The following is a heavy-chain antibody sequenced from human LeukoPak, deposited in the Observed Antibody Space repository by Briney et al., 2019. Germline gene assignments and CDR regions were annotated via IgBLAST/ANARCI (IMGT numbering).Heavy chain of an antibody. D-gene: IGHD2-15*01. J-gene: IGHJ4*02. V-gene: IGHV3-7*01. CDR1: GFTFNSFW. CDR3: ARDYSGSGGSCYPGRMVY. CDR2: IKQDRREK. Sequence: GGSLRLSCAASGFTFNSFWMPWVRQAPGKGRVWVANIKQDRREKYYVDSVKGRFTIPRDNAKNSLYLQMNSLRAEDTAVYYCARDYSGSGGSCYPGRMVYWGQGTLVTVSS.